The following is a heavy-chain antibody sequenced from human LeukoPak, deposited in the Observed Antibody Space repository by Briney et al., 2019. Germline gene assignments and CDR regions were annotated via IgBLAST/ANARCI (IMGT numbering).Heavy chain of an antibody. CDR1: GGSLSSSSYY. CDR3: ASPGYYYDSSGYYYGMDV. Sequence: SETLSLTCTVSGGSLSSSSYYWGWIRQPPGKGLEWIGSIYYSGSTYYNPSLKSRVTISVDTSKNQFSLKLSSVTAADTAVYYCASPGYYYDSSGYYYGMDVWGQGTTVTVSS. CDR2: IYYSGST. D-gene: IGHD3-22*01. J-gene: IGHJ6*02. V-gene: IGHV4-39*01.